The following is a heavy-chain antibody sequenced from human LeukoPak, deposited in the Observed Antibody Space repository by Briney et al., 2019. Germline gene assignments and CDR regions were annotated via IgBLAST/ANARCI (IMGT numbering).Heavy chain of an antibody. CDR1: GGTFSSYA. V-gene: IGHV1-69*05. D-gene: IGHD2-21*02. CDR2: IIPIFGTA. CDR3: ARGSEGCGGDCYVTYFDY. Sequence: GASVKVSCKASGGTFSSYAISWVRQAPGQGLEWMGGIIPIFGTANYAQKFQGRVTMTRDTSTSTVYMELSSLRSEDTAVYYCARGSEGCGGDCYVTYFDYWGQGTLVTVSS. J-gene: IGHJ4*02.